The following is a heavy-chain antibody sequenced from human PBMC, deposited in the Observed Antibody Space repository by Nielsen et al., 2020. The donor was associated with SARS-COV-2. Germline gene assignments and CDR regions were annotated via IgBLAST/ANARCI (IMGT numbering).Heavy chain of an antibody. V-gene: IGHV1-46*01. D-gene: IGHD1/OR15-1a*01. Sequence: ASVKVSCKTSGYTFTSHYIHWVRQAPGQGLEWMGIINPSGGSTTYAQKFQGSVTLTRDTSTSTVYMELSSLRTEDTAVYYCARDLGGTGDYYYGMDVWGQGTTVTVSS. CDR2: INPSGGST. J-gene: IGHJ6*02. CDR3: ARDLGGTGDYYYGMDV. CDR1: GYTFTSHY.